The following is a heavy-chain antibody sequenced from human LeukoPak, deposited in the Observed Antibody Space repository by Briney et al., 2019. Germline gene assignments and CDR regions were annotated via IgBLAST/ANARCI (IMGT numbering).Heavy chain of an antibody. CDR3: ARLRMATRDY. CDR1: GYSISSGYY. D-gene: IGHD5-24*01. Sequence: QASETLSLTCAVSGYSISSGYYWGWIRQPPGKGLEWIGSIYHSGSTYYNPSLKSRVPISVDTSKNQFSLQLSSVTAADTAVYYCARLRMATRDYWGQGTLVTVSS. V-gene: IGHV4-38-2*01. J-gene: IGHJ4*02. CDR2: IYHSGST.